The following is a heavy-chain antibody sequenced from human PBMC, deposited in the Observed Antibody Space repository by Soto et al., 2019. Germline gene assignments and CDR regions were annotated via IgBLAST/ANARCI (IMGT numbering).Heavy chain of an antibody. CDR2: ISGSGGST. CDR3: AKFTNTRFLEWLLFGEYFQH. CDR1: GFTFSSYA. J-gene: IGHJ1*01. V-gene: IGHV3-23*01. Sequence: EVQLLESGGGLVQPGGSLRLSCAASGFTFSSYAMSWVRQAPGKGLEWVSAISGSGGSTYYADSVKGRFTISRDNSKNTLYLQMNSLRAEDTAVYYCAKFTNTRFLEWLLFGEYFQHWGQGTLVTVSS. D-gene: IGHD3-3*01.